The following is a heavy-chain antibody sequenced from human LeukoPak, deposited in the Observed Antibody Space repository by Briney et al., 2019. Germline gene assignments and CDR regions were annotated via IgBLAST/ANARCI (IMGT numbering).Heavy chain of an antibody. CDR1: GFTFDDYA. CDR2: ISWNSGSI. Sequence: GGSLRLSCAASGFTFDDYAMHWVRQAPGKGLEWVSGISWNSGSIGYADSVKGRFTISRDNANNSLYLQMNSLRAEDTALYYCAKDSSPLYSSGWYSYFDYWGQGTLVTVSS. D-gene: IGHD6-19*01. CDR3: AKDSSPLYSSGWYSYFDY. J-gene: IGHJ4*02. V-gene: IGHV3-9*01.